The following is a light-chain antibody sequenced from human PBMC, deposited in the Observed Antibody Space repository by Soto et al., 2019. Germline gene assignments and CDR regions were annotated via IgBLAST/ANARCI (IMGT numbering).Light chain of an antibody. Sequence: SYDLTQPPSVSVAPGQTATISCGENNIDSRTVHWYQQKPGQAPLLVVYDNSFRPSGIPNRFSGSNSGNTATLTISRVEAGDEADYYCQVWDNVDDHIDVFGTGTKVTVL. J-gene: IGLJ1*01. CDR2: DNS. CDR1: NIDSRT. V-gene: IGLV3-21*02. CDR3: QVWDNVDDHIDV.